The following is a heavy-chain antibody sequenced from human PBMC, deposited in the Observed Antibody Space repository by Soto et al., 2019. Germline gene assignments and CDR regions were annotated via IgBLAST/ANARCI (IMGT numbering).Heavy chain of an antibody. D-gene: IGHD6-13*01. J-gene: IGHJ3*02. Sequence: HLLESGPGLVKPSETLSLTCSVSGGSISSSSYYWGWIRQPPGKGLEWIGSIYYGGSTDYNPSLKSRVTISVDTSKNQFSLKLSSVTAADTAVYYCARTGGYSSSWYTNDAFDIWGQGTMVTVSS. CDR1: GGSISSSSYY. CDR3: ARTGGYSSSWYTNDAFDI. V-gene: IGHV4-39*01. CDR2: IYYGGST.